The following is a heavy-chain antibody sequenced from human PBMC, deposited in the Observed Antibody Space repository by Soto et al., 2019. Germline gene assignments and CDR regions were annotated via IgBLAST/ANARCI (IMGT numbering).Heavy chain of an antibody. CDR1: GFTFTNAW. J-gene: IGHJ4*02. CDR2: IKNKGDGETT. Sequence: GGSLRLSCVTSGFTFTNAWMNWVRQAPGKGLEWVGRIKNKGDGETTDYAAAVKGRFTISRDDSQKTMSLHMNSLRTEDTAVYYCTTVRPVSGSFDYWGQGTLVTVSS. CDR3: TTVRPVSGSFDY. V-gene: IGHV3-15*07. D-gene: IGHD6-19*01.